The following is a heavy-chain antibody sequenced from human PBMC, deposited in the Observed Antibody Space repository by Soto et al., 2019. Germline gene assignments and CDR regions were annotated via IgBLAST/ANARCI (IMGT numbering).Heavy chain of an antibody. Sequence: SETLSLTCTVSGGSISSSSYYWGWIRQPPGKGLEWIWSINYSGSTYYNPSLKSRVTLSVNTSKNQFSLKLSSVTAAATAMSDCASGSPNWNNWFDPWGQGTLVTVSS. D-gene: IGHD1-1*01. J-gene: IGHJ5*02. CDR2: INYSGST. V-gene: IGHV4-39*07. CDR1: GGSISSSSYY. CDR3: ASGSPNWNNWFDP.